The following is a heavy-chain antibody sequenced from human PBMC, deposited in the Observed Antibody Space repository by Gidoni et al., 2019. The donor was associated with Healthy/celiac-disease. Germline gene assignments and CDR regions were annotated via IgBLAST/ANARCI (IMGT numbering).Heavy chain of an antibody. V-gene: IGHV4-34*01. CDR2: INHSGST. CDR1: GGSFSGYY. J-gene: IGHJ5*02. D-gene: IGHD3-9*01. CDR3: ARGGLLRLNGWFDP. Sequence: QVQLQQWGAGLVKPSETLSLTCAVDGGSFSGYYWSWIRQPPGKGLEWIGEINHSGSTNYNPSLKSRVTITVDTSKNQFSLKLSSVTAADTAVYYCARGGLLRLNGWFDPWGQGTLVTVSS.